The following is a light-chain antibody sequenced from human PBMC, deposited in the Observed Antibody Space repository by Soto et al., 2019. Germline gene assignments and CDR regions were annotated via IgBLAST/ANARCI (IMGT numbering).Light chain of an antibody. CDR2: KDY. CDR1: RSNIKTNA. V-gene: IGLV1-44*01. Sequence: QSVLTQPRSASGTPGQNVVISCSGGRSNIKTNAVSWYQRLPGTAPKLLIYKDYQRPSGVPDRFSGSKSGTSASLAISGLQSDDEADYYCAAWDDILNDCVLGTGTKVTV. J-gene: IGLJ1*01. CDR3: AAWDDILNDCV.